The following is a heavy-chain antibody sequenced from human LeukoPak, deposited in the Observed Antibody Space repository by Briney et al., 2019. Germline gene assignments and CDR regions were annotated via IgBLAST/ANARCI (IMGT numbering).Heavy chain of an antibody. Sequence: GGSLRLSCAASGFTFSSYWMHWVRQAPGKGLEWVSAISGSGGSTYYADSVKGRFTISRDNSKNTLYLQMNSLRAEDTAVYYCAKDTHYYDSSGYPPYYYYYGMDVWGQGTTVTVSS. CDR3: AKDTHYYDSSGYPPYYYYYGMDV. V-gene: IGHV3-23*01. CDR1: GFTFSSYW. CDR2: ISGSGGST. J-gene: IGHJ6*02. D-gene: IGHD3-22*01.